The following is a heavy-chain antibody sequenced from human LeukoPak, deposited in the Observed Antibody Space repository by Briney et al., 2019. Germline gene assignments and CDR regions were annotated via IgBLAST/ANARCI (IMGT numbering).Heavy chain of an antibody. Sequence: SETLSLTCTVSGGSISSSYWNWIRQLPGKGLEWIGYIYHSGSTYYNPSLKSRVTISLDRSRNQFSLKLTSVTAADTAVYYCARGLGDYRSYYFDHWGQGTLVTVSS. CDR3: ARGLGDYRSYYFDH. CDR1: GGSISSSY. V-gene: IGHV4-59*12. D-gene: IGHD3-16*02. J-gene: IGHJ4*02. CDR2: IYHSGST.